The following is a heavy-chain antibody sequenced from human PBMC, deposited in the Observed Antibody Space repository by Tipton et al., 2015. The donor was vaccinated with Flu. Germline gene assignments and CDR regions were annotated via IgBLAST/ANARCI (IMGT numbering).Heavy chain of an antibody. J-gene: IGHJ4*02. Sequence: TLSLTCAVSGYSISSGYYWGWIRQPPGKGLEWIGSVYHSGSTYYNPSLKSRVTISVDTSKNQLSLRLSSVTAADTAVYYCASGAYYFGSETCRDYFDYWGQGTLVTVSS. CDR1: GYSISSGYY. V-gene: IGHV4-38-2*01. CDR3: ASGAYYFGSETCRDYFDY. D-gene: IGHD3-10*01. CDR2: VYHSGST.